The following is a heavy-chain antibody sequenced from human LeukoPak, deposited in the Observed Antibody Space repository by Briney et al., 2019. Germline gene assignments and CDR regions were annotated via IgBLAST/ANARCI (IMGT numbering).Heavy chain of an antibody. CDR2: IWYDGSNK. CDR3: ARDSGSYYFHY. D-gene: IGHD1-26*01. J-gene: IGHJ4*02. V-gene: IGHV3-33*01. CDR1: GFTFNNYG. Sequence: GGSLRLSCAAPGFTFNNYGIHWVRQAPGKGLEWVAVIWYDGSNKYYADSVKGRFTISRDNSKNTLDLQMNSLRAEDTAVYYCARDSGSYYFHYWGQGTLVTVSS.